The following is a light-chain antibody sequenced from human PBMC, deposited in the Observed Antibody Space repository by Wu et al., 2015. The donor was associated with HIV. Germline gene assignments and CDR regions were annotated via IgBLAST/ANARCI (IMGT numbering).Light chain of an antibody. V-gene: IGKV1-5*03. CDR1: RSVSSW. CDR3: QQFNDDPST. Sequence: DIQMTQSPSNLSASVGDRVTITCRASRSVSSWVAWYQQKPGKAPKLLISKASSLESGVPPRFSGIGSGTDFTLTINNLQPDDFATYYCQQFNDDPSTFGQGTKPEIK. J-gene: IGKJ2*02. CDR2: KAS.